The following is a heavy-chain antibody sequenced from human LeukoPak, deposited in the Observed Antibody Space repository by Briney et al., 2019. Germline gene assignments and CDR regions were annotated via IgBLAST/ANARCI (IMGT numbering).Heavy chain of an antibody. CDR2: INWNGGST. J-gene: IGHJ4*02. D-gene: IGHD3-10*01. CDR3: AREMARGYYGSGSYYNVPDY. CDR1: GGSISSYY. Sequence: ETLSLTCTVSGGSISSYYWSWVRQAPGKGLEWVSGINWNGGSTGYADSVKGRFTISRDNAKNSLYLQMNSLRAEDTALYYCAREMARGYYGSGSYYNVPDYWGQGTLVTVSS. V-gene: IGHV3-20*04.